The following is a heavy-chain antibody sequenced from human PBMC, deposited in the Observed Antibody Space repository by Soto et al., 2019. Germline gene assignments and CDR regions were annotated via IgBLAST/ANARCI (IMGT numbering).Heavy chain of an antibody. CDR1: GFTFSTFA. Sequence: QMQLVESGGGVVQPGRSLRLSCAASGFTFSTFAMNWVRQAPGKGLEWVSVISYDGSNKYYADSVKGRFTISRDNSKNTLYLQINSLRTEDTAVYYCASWGSMPGDYWGQGTLVTVSS. D-gene: IGHD3-16*01. CDR3: ASWGSMPGDY. J-gene: IGHJ4*02. V-gene: IGHV3-30-3*01. CDR2: ISYDGSNK.